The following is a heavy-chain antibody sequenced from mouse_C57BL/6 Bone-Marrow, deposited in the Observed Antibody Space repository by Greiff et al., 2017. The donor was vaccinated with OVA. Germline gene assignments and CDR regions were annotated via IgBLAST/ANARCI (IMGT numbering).Heavy chain of an antibody. CDR1: GYTFTSYW. V-gene: IGHV1-69*01. CDR3: ARDLGLLPYYVDY. J-gene: IGHJ2*01. D-gene: IGHD2-3*01. CDR2: IDPSDSYT. Sequence: QVQLQQPGAELVMPGASVKLSCKASGYTFTSYWMHWVKQRPGQGLEWIGEIDPSDSYTNYNQKFKGKSTLTVDKSSSTAYMQLSSLTSEDSAVYYCARDLGLLPYYVDYWGQGTTLTVSS.